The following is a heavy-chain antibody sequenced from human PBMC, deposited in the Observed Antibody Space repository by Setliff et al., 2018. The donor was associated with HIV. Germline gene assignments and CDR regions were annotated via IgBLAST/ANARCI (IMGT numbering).Heavy chain of an antibody. J-gene: IGHJ3*02. V-gene: IGHV1-18*01. CDR3: ARDRGVYCISSSCYSPVDAFDI. CDR1: GYTFSTYG. Sequence: GASVKVSCKASGYTFSTYGISWVRQAPGQGLEWMGWISAYNGNTNYAQKLQGRVTVTTDTSTSTAYMELRSLRSDDTAGYYCARDRGVYCISSSCYSPVDAFDIWGQGTMVTVSS. CDR2: ISAYNGNT. D-gene: IGHD2-2*01.